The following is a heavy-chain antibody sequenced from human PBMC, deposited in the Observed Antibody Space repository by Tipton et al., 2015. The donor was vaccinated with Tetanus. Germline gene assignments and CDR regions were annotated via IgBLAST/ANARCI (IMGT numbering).Heavy chain of an antibody. D-gene: IGHD3-16*02. CDR3: TTAGMVGFCYRVVY. CDR1: GLFFKNAW. J-gene: IGHJ4*02. V-gene: IGHV3-15*07. CDR2: IKNKADGGTT. Sequence: SLRLSCATSGLFFKNAWMNWVRQAPGQGLECVGRIKNKADGGTTDDSARVKDRFSISRNGSKDALFLQMYSLKTEDTAVYYCTTAGMVGFCYRVVYWGRGTLVIVSS.